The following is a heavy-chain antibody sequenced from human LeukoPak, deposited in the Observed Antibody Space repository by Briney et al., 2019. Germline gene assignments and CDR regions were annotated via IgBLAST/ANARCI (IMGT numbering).Heavy chain of an antibody. V-gene: IGHV3-23*01. CDR3: AKADILTGYPSFDY. CDR1: GFTFSSYA. Sequence: GGSLRLSCAASGFTFSSYAISWVRQAPGKGLEWVSAISGSGGSTYYADSVKGRLTISRDNSKNTLYLQMNSLRAEDTAVYYRAKADILTGYPSFDYWGQGTLVTVSS. CDR2: ISGSGGST. D-gene: IGHD3-9*01. J-gene: IGHJ4*02.